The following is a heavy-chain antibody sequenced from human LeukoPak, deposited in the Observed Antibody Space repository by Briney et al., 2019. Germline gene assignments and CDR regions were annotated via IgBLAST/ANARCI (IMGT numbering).Heavy chain of an antibody. D-gene: IGHD2-2*01. Sequence: PETLSLTRTVSGGSISSYYWSWIRQPAGKGLEWIGRIYTNGSTNYNPSLKSRVTMSVDTSKNQFSLKLSSVTAADTAVYYCARGAHGYCSSTSCYGGAFDIWGQGTMVTVSS. CDR3: ARGAHGYCSSTSCYGGAFDI. V-gene: IGHV4-4*07. J-gene: IGHJ3*02. CDR1: GGSISSYY. CDR2: IYTNGST.